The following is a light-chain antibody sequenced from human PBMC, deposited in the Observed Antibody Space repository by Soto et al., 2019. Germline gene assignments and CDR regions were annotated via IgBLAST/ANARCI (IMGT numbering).Light chain of an antibody. Sequence: QSVLTQPPSVSGAPGQRVTISCTGSNSNIGAGYDVHWYQQFPGTTPKFLIYGNTNRPSGVPDRFSASKSGNLASLDITGLQAEDEAEYFCQSYDSSLTVLFGGGTKVTVL. CDR2: GNT. CDR1: NSNIGAGYD. CDR3: QSYDSSLTVL. J-gene: IGLJ2*01. V-gene: IGLV1-40*01.